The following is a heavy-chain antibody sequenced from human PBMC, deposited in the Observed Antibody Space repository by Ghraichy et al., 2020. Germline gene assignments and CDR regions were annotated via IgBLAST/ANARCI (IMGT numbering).Heavy chain of an antibody. J-gene: IGHJ4*02. CDR2: IFYSGST. Sequence: SETLSLTCTVSGGSISSSSYYWGWIRQPPGKGLEWIGNIFYSGSTYYNPSLKSRVTISIDTSKNQFSLKLSSVTAADTAVYYCARRSVVRGLSTYYFDYWGQGTLVTVSS. V-gene: IGHV4-39*01. CDR1: GGSISSSSYY. CDR3: ARRSVVRGLSTYYFDY. D-gene: IGHD3-10*01.